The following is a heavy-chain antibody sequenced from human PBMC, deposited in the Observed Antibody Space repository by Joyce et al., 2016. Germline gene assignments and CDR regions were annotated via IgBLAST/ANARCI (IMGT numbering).Heavy chain of an antibody. CDR1: GYTFTGHY. D-gene: IGHD2-21*02. V-gene: IGHV1-2*02. CDR2: ISPRNGDT. Sequence: QVQLVQSGAEVKKPGASVKVSCKGSGYTFTGHYMHWVRQAPGQGLEWMGWISPRNGDTNYAQNLQDRVTMTRDTSISTAYMELSRLRSDDTAVYYCARKCGGDCYSYAFDIWGQGTMVTVSS. CDR3: ARKCGGDCYSYAFDI. J-gene: IGHJ3*02.